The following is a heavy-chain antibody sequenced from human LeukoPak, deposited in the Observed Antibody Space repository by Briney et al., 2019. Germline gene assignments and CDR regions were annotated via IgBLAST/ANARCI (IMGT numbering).Heavy chain of an antibody. CDR3: ARGRDYDFWSGGALDY. J-gene: IGHJ4*02. CDR2: IYYSGST. D-gene: IGHD3-3*01. CDR1: GGSISSYY. V-gene: IGHV4-59*01. Sequence: SETLSLTCTVSGGSISSYYWSWIRQPPGKGLEWIGYIYYSGSTNYNPSLKSRVTISVDTSKNQFSLKLSSVTAADTAVYYCARGRDYDFWSGGALDYWGQGTLVTVSS.